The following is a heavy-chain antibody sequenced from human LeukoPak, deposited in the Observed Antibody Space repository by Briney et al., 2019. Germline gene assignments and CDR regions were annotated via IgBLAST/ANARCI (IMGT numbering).Heavy chain of an antibody. CDR1: GFTFSTYA. Sequence: GGSLRLSCAASGFTFSTYAMGWVRQAPGKGLEWVPSISGNSISIYHADSVKGRFTISRDNSKNTLYLQMNSLRAEDTAVYYCARSSSRWAFDIWGQGTMVTVSS. V-gene: IGHV3-23*01. J-gene: IGHJ3*02. CDR3: ARSSSRWAFDI. CDR2: ISGNSISI. D-gene: IGHD6-13*01.